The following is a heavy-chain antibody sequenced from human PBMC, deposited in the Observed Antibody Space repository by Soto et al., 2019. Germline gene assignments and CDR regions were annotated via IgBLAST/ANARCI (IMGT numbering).Heavy chain of an antibody. CDR2: IYYSGST. Sequence: ASETLSLTCTVSGGSVSSGSYYWSWIRQPPGKGLEWIGYIYYSGSTNYNPSLKSRVTISVDTSKNQFSLKLSSVTAADTAVYYCASRGDYYDSSGYPYWGPGTLVTVSS. CDR3: ASRGDYYDSSGYPY. J-gene: IGHJ4*02. D-gene: IGHD3-22*01. V-gene: IGHV4-61*01. CDR1: GGSVSSGSYY.